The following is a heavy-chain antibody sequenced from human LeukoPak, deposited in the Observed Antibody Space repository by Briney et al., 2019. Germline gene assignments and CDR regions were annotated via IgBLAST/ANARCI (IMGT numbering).Heavy chain of an antibody. CDR2: INQGGSDK. J-gene: IGHJ4*02. V-gene: IGHV3-7*01. CDR3: TRDRSRAEDD. CDR1: GFTFSGHW. Sequence: AGSLRLSCAASGFTFSGHWMSWVRQAPGKGLEWVVNINQGGSDKYYVDSVKGRFTISRDNANNLLYLQMNSLRGEDTAVYYCTRDRSRAEDDWGQGTLVTVSS. D-gene: IGHD1-14*01.